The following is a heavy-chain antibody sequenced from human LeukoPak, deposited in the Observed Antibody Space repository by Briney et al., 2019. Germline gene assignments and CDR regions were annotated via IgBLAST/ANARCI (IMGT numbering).Heavy chain of an antibody. CDR1: GFTFSSYA. J-gene: IGHJ4*02. V-gene: IGHV3-23*01. Sequence: GGSLRLSCAASGFTFSSYAMSWVRQAPGKGLEWVSAIRGSGGSTYYADSVKGRFTISRDNSKNTLYLQMNSLRAEDTAVYYCAKDTTRTTVTPFDYWGQGTLVTVSS. CDR3: AKDTTRTTVTPFDY. D-gene: IGHD4-17*01. CDR2: IRGSGGST.